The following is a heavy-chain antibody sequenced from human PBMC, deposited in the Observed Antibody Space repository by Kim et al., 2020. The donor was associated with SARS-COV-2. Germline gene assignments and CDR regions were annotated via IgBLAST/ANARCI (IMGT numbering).Heavy chain of an antibody. J-gene: IGHJ6*02. Sequence: SETLSLTCTVSGGSISSSGYYWGWIRQPPGKGLEWIGSIYYSGSTYYNPSLKSRVTISVDTSKNQFSLKLSSVTAADTAVYYCAGITMVRGTYYYDYYGMDVWGQGTPVTVSS. CDR1: GGSISSSGYY. CDR2: IYYSGST. D-gene: IGHD3-10*01. CDR3: AGITMVRGTYYYDYYGMDV. V-gene: IGHV4-39*01.